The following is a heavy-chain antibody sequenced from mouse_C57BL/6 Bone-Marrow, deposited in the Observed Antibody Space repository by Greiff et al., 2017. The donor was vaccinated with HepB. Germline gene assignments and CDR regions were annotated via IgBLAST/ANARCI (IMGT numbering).Heavy chain of an antibody. Sequence: DVKLVESGGGLVKPGGSLKLSCAASGFTFSSYAMSWVRQTPEKRLEWVATISDGGSYTYYPDNVKGRFTISRDNAKNNLYLQMSHLKSEDTAMYYGARDRGRGFAYWGQGTLVTVSA. J-gene: IGHJ3*01. V-gene: IGHV5-4*01. CDR1: GFTFSSYA. D-gene: IGHD3-3*01. CDR3: ARDRGRGFAY. CDR2: ISDGGSYT.